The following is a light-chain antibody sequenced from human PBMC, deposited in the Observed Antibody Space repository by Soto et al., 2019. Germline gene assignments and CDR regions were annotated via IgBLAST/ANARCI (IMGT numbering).Light chain of an antibody. CDR3: ATWDDSLGRPL. V-gene: IGLV1-47*01. CDR1: NSNVGTNY. J-gene: IGLJ3*02. CDR2: RNN. Sequence: QSVLTQPPSASGTPGQRVTISCSGSNSNVGTNYVYWYQQLPGTAPKLLIYRNNQRPSGVPDRFSGSKSGTSASLAISGLRSGDEANYYCATWDDSLGRPLFGGGTKLTVL.